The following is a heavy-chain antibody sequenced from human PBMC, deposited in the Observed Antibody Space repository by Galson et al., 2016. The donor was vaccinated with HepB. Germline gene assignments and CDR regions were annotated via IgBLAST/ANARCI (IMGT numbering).Heavy chain of an antibody. CDR1: GGSFSNNNYS. V-gene: IGHV4-39*07. D-gene: IGHD2-15*01. J-gene: IGHJ5*02. Sequence: SETLSLTCTVSGGSFSNNNYSWAWIRQPPGKGLEWIATIYYRGSSFYNPSLKSRVTISVDTSKNQFSLRLSSVTAADTAVYYCAVVVEAAQLTWFDPWGQGTLVTVSS. CDR2: IYYRGSS. CDR3: AVVVEAAQLTWFDP.